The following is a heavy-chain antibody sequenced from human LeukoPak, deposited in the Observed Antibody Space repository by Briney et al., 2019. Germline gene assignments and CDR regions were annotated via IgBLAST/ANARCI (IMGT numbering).Heavy chain of an antibody. V-gene: IGHV1-69*06. J-gene: IGHJ4*02. D-gene: IGHD6-6*01. CDR1: GGTFSSHA. CDR2: IIPIFGTA. Sequence: GASVKVSCKASGGTFSSHAISWVRQAPGQGLEWMGGIIPIFGTANYAQKFQGRVTITADKSTSTAYMELSSLRSEDTAVYYCASSMGVLFDEQLGSPYYFDYWGQGTLVTVSS. CDR3: ASSMGVLFDEQLGSPYYFDY.